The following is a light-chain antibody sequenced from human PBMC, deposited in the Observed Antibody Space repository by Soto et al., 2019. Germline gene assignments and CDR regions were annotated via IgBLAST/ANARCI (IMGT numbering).Light chain of an antibody. CDR1: XXXXXX. CDR2: AAS. J-gene: IGKJ4*01. CDR3: QQSYSTPLT. Sequence: DIQMTQSPSSLSASVGDRVTITCXASXXXXXXLNWYQQKPGKAPNLCIDAASSLQSGVPSRFSGSGXXXDFXLTIXSLXPEDFASYYCQQSYSTPLTFGGGTKVEIK. V-gene: IGKV1-39*01.